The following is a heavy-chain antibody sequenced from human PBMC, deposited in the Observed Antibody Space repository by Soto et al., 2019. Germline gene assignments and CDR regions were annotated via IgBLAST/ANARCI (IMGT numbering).Heavy chain of an antibody. CDR1: GGTFSSYA. CDR2: TIPIFGTA. D-gene: IGHD2-15*01. CDR3: ARVSGGSCYSCYGMDV. V-gene: IGHV1-69*12. J-gene: IGHJ6*02. Sequence: QVQLVQSGAEVKKPGSSVKVSCKASGGTFSSYAISWVRQAPGQGLEWMGGTIPIFGTANYAQKFQGRVTITADESTSTAYMELSSLRSEDTAVYYCARVSGGSCYSCYGMDVWGQGTTVTVSS.